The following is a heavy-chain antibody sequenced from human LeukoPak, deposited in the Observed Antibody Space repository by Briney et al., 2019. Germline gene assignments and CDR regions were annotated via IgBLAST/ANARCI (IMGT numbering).Heavy chain of an antibody. CDR2: ISGSGGTT. CDR1: GFNFSNYA. V-gene: IGHV3-23*01. J-gene: IGHJ4*02. CDR3: AKSVSPGGYVGTLYFFDD. Sequence: GGSLRLSCAASGFNFSNYAMSWVRQAPGTGLEWVSTISGSGGTTYYADSVEGQFTISRDNSKNTVSLQMNSLRAEDTAIYYCAKSVSPGGYVGTLYFFDDWGQGTLVTVSS. D-gene: IGHD1-26*01.